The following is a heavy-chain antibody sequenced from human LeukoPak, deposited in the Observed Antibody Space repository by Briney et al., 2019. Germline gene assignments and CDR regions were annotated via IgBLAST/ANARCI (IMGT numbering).Heavy chain of an antibody. V-gene: IGHV1-8*01. CDR2: MNPNSGNT. CDR1: GYTFTSYD. Sequence: AAVKVSCKASGYTFTSYDINWVRQATGQGLEWMGWMNPNSGNTGYAQKFQGRVTMTRNTSISTAYMELSSLRSEDTAVYYCARFDSSGYYSPDAFDIWGQGTMVTVSS. J-gene: IGHJ3*02. D-gene: IGHD3-22*01. CDR3: ARFDSSGYYSPDAFDI.